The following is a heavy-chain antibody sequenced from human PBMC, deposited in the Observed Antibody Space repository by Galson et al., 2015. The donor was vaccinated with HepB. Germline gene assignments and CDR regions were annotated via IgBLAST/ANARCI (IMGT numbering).Heavy chain of an antibody. V-gene: IGHV1-69*10. D-gene: IGHD1-26*01. CDR1: GGTFSSYA. CDR3: ARDRWQWELQRYYYYMDV. J-gene: IGHJ6*03. CDR2: IIPILGIA. Sequence: SVKVSCKASGGTFSSYAISWVRQAPGQGLEWMGGIIPILGIANYAQKFQGRVTITADKSTSTAYMELSSLRSEDTAVYYCARDRWQWELQRYYYYMDVWGKGTTVTVSS.